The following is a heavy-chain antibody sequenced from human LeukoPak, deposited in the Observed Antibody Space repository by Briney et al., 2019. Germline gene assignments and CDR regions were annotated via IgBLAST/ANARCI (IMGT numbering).Heavy chain of an antibody. D-gene: IGHD5-18*01. J-gene: IGHJ4*02. CDR2: ISSSSSYI. Sequence: GGSLRLSCAASGFTMSSYWMSWVRQAPGKGLEWVSSISSSSSYIYYADSVKGRFTISRDNAKNSLYLQMNSLRAEDTAVYYCARDRGYSYGFDYWGQGTLVTVSS. V-gene: IGHV3-21*01. CDR1: GFTMSSYW. CDR3: ARDRGYSYGFDY.